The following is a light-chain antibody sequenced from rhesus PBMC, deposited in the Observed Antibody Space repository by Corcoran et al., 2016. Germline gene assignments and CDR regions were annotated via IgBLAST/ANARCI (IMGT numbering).Light chain of an antibody. CDR1: QGIRKF. V-gene: IGKV1-33*02. Sequence: DIQMTQSPSSLSAPVGETVTITCQANQGIRKFLAWYKQKPGKAPKLMMYDASTLQNAVPSRFSGSGSGTEFTLTLSSLQPEDCATYYCQQHNSYPFTFGPGTKLDIK. CDR2: DAS. J-gene: IGKJ3*01. CDR3: QQHNSYPFT.